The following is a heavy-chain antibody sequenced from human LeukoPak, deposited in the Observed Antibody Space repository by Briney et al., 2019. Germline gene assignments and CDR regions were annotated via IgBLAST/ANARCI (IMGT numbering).Heavy chain of an antibody. J-gene: IGHJ4*02. Sequence: GGSLRLSCAVSGFGVHTFAMSWVRQAPGRGLEWLASITKYDGRLYYADSVRGRFTISRDTSQNELYLQMNSLRVDDSAIYYCAKDHSADGWPTFEYWGRGTLVTVSS. CDR2: ITKYDGRL. CDR3: AKDHSADGWPTFEY. CDR1: GFGVHTFA. D-gene: IGHD5-24*01. V-gene: IGHV3-23*01.